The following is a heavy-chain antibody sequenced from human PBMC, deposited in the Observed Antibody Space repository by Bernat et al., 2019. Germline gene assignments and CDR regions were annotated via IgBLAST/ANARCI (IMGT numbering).Heavy chain of an antibody. CDR3: ARQVYCSGGSCLDY. CDR1: GGAISSSSYY. CDR2: IYYSGST. J-gene: IGHJ4*02. D-gene: IGHD2-15*01. Sequence: QRQEEGPGLVKPSETRQRKGKGEGGAISSSSYYWGGRGQPPGKGLEWIGSIYYSGSTYYNPSLKSRVTISVDTSKNQFSLKLSSVTAADTAVYYCARQVYCSGGSCLDYWGQGTLVTVSS. V-gene: IGHV4-39*01.